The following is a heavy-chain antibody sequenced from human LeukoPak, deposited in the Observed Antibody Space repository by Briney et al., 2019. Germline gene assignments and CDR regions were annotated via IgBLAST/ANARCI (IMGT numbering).Heavy chain of an antibody. V-gene: IGHV4-59*01. Sequence: SETLSLTCTVSGGSISSYYWSWIRQPPGKGLEWIGYIYYSGSTNYNPSLKSRVTISVDTSKNQFSLKLSSVTAADTAVYYCVRGGHYYDSSGFHWFDPWGQGTLVTVSS. CDR3: VRGGHYYDSSGFHWFDP. CDR2: IYYSGST. CDR1: GGSISSYY. J-gene: IGHJ5*02. D-gene: IGHD3-22*01.